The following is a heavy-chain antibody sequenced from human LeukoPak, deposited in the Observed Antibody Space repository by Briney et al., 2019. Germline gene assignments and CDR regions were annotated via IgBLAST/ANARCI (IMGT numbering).Heavy chain of an antibody. Sequence: PGGSLRLSCAASGYTFSSFSINWVRQAPGKGLEWVSSISVRSNYIYYADSVRGRFSISRDDARNSLYLQMNSLRAEDTAVYYCVRLRRNSHSSGYYYYYDYWGQGTLVTVSS. CDR2: ISVRSNYI. D-gene: IGHD3-22*01. V-gene: IGHV3-21*01. CDR1: GYTFSSFS. J-gene: IGHJ4*02. CDR3: VRLRRNSHSSGYYYYYDY.